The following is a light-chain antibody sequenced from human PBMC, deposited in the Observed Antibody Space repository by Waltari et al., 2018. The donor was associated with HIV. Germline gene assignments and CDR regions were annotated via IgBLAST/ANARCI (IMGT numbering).Light chain of an antibody. Sequence: IVLTQSPDTLSLSPGERAVFSCRASQTVTSDYLAWYQQKPGQPPRVLIHGATSSATGIPDRFSGSGSGSDFTLTINRLEPEDSAMYFCQQYATSQAITFGQGTRLEIK. V-gene: IGKV3-20*01. J-gene: IGKJ5*01. CDR1: QTVTSDY. CDR3: QQYATSQAIT. CDR2: GAT.